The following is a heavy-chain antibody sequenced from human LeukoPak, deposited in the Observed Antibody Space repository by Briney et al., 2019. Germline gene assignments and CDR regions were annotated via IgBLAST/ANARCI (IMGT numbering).Heavy chain of an antibody. Sequence: GGSLRLSCAASGFTFSDYYMSWIRQAPGKGLEWVSYISSSGSTIYYADSVKGRFTISRDNAENSLYLKMNSLRAEDTAVYYCARTFYYDSSGYFLSGAFDIWGQGTMVTVSS. CDR1: GFTFSDYY. D-gene: IGHD3-22*01. V-gene: IGHV3-11*04. CDR3: ARTFYYDSSGYFLSGAFDI. CDR2: ISSSGSTI. J-gene: IGHJ3*02.